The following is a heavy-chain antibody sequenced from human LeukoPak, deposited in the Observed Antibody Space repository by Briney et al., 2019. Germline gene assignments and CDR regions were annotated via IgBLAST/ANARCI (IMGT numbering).Heavy chain of an antibody. D-gene: IGHD3-3*01. Sequence: SETLSLTCAVYGGSFSGYYWSWIRQPPGKGLEWIGEINHSGSTNYNPSLKSRVTISVDTSKNQFSLKLSPVAAADTAVYYCARAGPIFWSGYYKYYFDYWGQGTLVTVSS. J-gene: IGHJ4*02. CDR2: INHSGST. CDR1: GGSFSGYY. V-gene: IGHV4-34*01. CDR3: ARAGPIFWSGYYKYYFDY.